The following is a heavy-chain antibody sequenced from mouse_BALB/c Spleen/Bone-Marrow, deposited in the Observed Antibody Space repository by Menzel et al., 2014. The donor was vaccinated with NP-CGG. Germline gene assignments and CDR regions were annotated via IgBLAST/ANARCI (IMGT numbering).Heavy chain of an antibody. V-gene: IGHV5-12-2*01. Sequence: EVKLVESGGGLVQPGGSLKLSRAASGFTFSNYTMSWIRQTPEKRLEWVAYISNGGGTTYYPDTVKGRFTISRDNAKNTLYLQMSSLKSEDTAMYYCARRYDYGYGPFAYWGQGTLVTVSA. D-gene: IGHD1-2*01. CDR2: ISNGGGTT. CDR1: GFTFSNYT. CDR3: ARRYDYGYGPFAY. J-gene: IGHJ3*01.